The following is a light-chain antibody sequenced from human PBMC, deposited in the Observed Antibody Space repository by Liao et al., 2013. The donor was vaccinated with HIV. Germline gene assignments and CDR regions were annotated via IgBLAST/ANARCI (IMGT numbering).Light chain of an antibody. Sequence: YVLTQPPSVSVAPGQTAVMTCGGNNIRSRGVHWYQQRPGQAPVLVMYYDQNRPSGIPERISGSISGNTATLTISGVEAGDEADYYCQVWDSSSDHWGFGGGTKLTVL. CDR2: YDQ. CDR1: NIRSRG. V-gene: IGLV3-21*04. J-gene: IGLJ3*02. CDR3: QVWDSSSDHWG.